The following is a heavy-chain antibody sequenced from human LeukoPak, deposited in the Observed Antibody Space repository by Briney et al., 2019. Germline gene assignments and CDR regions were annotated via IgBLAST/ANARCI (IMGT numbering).Heavy chain of an antibody. CDR3: ARDVGTITGTHY. J-gene: IGHJ4*02. Sequence: SQTLSLTCTVSGGSISSGSYYWSWIRQPAGKGLEWIGRIYTSGSTNYNPSLKSRVTISVDTSKNQFSLKLSSVTAADTAVYYCARDVGTITGTHYWGQGTPVTVSS. D-gene: IGHD1/OR15-1a*01. V-gene: IGHV4-61*02. CDR2: IYTSGST. CDR1: GGSISSGSYY.